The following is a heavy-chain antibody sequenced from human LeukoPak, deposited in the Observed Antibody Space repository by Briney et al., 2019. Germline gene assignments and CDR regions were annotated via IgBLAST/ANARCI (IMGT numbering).Heavy chain of an antibody. V-gene: IGHV4-59*01. J-gene: IGHJ5*02. CDR1: GGSISSYY. D-gene: IGHD3-3*01. Sequence: PSETLSLTCTVSGGSISSYYWSWIRQPPGKGLEWIGYIYYSGSTNYNPSLKSRVTISVDTSKNQFSLKLSSVTAADTAVYYCARESAGYDFWSGYNWFDPWGQGTLVTVSS. CDR3: ARESAGYDFWSGYNWFDP. CDR2: IYYSGST.